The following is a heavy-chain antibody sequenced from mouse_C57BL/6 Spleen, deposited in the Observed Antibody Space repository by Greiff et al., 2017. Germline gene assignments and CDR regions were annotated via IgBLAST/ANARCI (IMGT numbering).Heavy chain of an antibody. CDR1: GYTFTDYY. V-gene: IGHV1-26*01. Sequence: VQLQQSGPELVKPGASVKISCKASGYTFTDYYMNWVKQSHGKSLEWIGDINPNNGGTSYNQKFKGKATLTVDKSSSTAYMELRSLTSEDSAVYYCARGLYLYWYFDVWGTGTTVTVSS. CDR2: INPNNGGT. CDR3: ARGLYLYWYFDV. D-gene: IGHD3-1*01. J-gene: IGHJ1*03.